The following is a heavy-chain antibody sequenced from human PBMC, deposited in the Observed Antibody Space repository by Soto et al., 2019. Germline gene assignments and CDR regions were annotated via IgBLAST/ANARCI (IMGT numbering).Heavy chain of an antibody. J-gene: IGHJ4*02. Sequence: PGGSLRLSCAASGFTFSNAWMNWVRQAPGKGLEWVGRIKSKTDGGTTDYAAPVKGRFTISRDDSKNTLYLQVNSLKTEDTAVYYCTTVPVLRFLEWLSDFDYWGQGTLVTVSS. V-gene: IGHV3-15*07. D-gene: IGHD3-3*01. CDR1: GFTFSNAW. CDR3: TTVPVLRFLEWLSDFDY. CDR2: IKSKTDGGTT.